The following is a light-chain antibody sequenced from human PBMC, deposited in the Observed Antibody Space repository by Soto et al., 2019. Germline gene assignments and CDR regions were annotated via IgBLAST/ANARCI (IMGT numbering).Light chain of an antibody. J-gene: IGKJ2*01. CDR3: QQYGTSPPYT. CDR1: QSVSSSY. CDR2: GAS. V-gene: IGKV3-20*01. Sequence: EIVLTQSPGTVSLSPGERATLSCRASQSVSSSYVAWYQQKPGQAPRLLIYGASSSATGIPDRFSGSGSGKDFTLTISRLEPEDLAVYYCQQYGTSPPYTFGQGTKLEIK.